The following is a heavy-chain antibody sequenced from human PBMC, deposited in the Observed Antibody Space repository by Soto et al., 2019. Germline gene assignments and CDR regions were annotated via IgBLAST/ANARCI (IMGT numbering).Heavy chain of an antibody. D-gene: IGHD3-16*01. Sequence: QVRLVESGGGVVQPGGSLRLSCAASGFSFSSYNMYWVRQAPGKGLEWVAIISSDGRDKYYADSVKGRCTISGDNSKNTVFLQVDSLSVEDTAVFYCVSQVGVDSWGQGTLVTVSS. CDR3: VSQVGVDS. CDR2: ISSDGRDK. V-gene: IGHV3-30*04. J-gene: IGHJ4*02. CDR1: GFSFSSYN.